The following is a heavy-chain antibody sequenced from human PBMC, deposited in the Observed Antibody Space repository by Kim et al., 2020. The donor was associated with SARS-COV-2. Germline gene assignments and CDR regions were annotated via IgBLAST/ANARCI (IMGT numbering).Heavy chain of an antibody. CDR3: ARKGIAAAGTGWFDP. CDR2: ISSSSSYT. D-gene: IGHD6-13*01. CDR1: GFTFSDYY. Sequence: GGSLRLSCAASGFTFSDYYMSWIRQAPGKGLEWVSYISSSSSYTNYADSVKGRFTISRDNAKNSLYLQMNSLRAEDTAVYYCARKGIAAAGTGWFDPWSQGTLVTVSS. V-gene: IGHV3-11*03. J-gene: IGHJ5*02.